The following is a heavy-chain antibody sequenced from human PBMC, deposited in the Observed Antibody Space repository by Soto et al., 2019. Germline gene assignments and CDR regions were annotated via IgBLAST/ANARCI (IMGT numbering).Heavy chain of an antibody. Sequence: SETLSLTCTVSGGSISSYYWSWIRQPPGKGLEWIGYIYYSGSTNYNPSLKSRVTISVDTSKNQFSLKLSSVTAADTAVYYCARDLGHQGYYGMDVWGQGTTVTVSS. CDR2: IYYSGST. D-gene: IGHD3-16*01. V-gene: IGHV4-59*01. CDR3: ARDLGHQGYYGMDV. CDR1: GGSISSYY. J-gene: IGHJ6*02.